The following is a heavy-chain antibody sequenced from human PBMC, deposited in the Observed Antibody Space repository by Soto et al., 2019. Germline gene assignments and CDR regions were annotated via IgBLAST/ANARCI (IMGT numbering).Heavy chain of an antibody. CDR3: AREGGSETLQPSYNWFDT. CDR2: INANNGGA. D-gene: IGHD6-25*01. CDR1: GYTFTDYH. V-gene: IGHV1-2*02. J-gene: IGHJ5*02. Sequence: AAVKVSCKASGYTFTDYHIHWVRQAPGQGLEFMGWINANNGGAGSAQQFQGRVTVTRDTSITTVYMELSNLRSDDTTVYYCAREGGSETLQPSYNWFDTWGQGTLVTVSS.